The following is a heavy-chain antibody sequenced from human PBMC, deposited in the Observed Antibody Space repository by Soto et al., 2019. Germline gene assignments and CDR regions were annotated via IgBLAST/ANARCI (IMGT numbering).Heavy chain of an antibody. CDR2: ISGSGGST. Sequence: GGSLRLSCAGSGFSFSSYAMSWVRQAPGKGLEWVSAISGSGGSTYYADSVKGRFTISRDNSKNTLYLQMNSLRAEDTAVYYCAKDQQLVLGYGFDIWGQGTMVTVSS. CDR1: GFSFSSYA. V-gene: IGHV3-23*01. D-gene: IGHD6-13*01. J-gene: IGHJ3*02. CDR3: AKDQQLVLGYGFDI.